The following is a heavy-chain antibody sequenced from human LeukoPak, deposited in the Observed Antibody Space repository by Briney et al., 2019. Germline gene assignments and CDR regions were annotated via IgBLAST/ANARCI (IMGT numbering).Heavy chain of an antibody. Sequence: GGSLRLSCAASGFKFSSYGIDWVRQAPGKGLEWVAVIWYDGSKKYYADSVKGRFTISRDNSKNTLSLQMNSLRAEDTAVYYCARENTMVRGVTLYYFDYWGQGTLVTVSS. V-gene: IGHV3-33*01. CDR1: GFKFSSYG. D-gene: IGHD3-10*01. J-gene: IGHJ4*02. CDR2: IWYDGSKK. CDR3: ARENTMVRGVTLYYFDY.